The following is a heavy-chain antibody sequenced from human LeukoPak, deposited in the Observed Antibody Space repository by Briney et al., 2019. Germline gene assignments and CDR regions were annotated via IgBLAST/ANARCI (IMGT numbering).Heavy chain of an antibody. CDR1: GYTFTSYG. CDR2: ISAYNGNT. J-gene: IGHJ6*03. D-gene: IGHD6-6*01. V-gene: IGHV1-18*01. CDR3: ARYSSSSAYYYYYYMDV. Sequence: ASVKVSCKASGYTFTSYGISWVRQAPGQGLEWMGWISAYNGNTNYAQKLQGRVTMTTDTSTSTAYMELRSLRSDDTAVYYCARYSSSSAYYYYYYMDVWGKGTRSPSP.